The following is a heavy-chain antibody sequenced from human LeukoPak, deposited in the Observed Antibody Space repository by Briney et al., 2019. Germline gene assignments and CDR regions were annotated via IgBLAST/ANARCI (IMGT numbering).Heavy chain of an antibody. CDR1: GGSFSGYY. V-gene: IGHV4-34*01. J-gene: IGHJ6*03. D-gene: IGHD3-22*01. CDR2: INHSGST. Sequence: ETLSLTCAVYGGSFSGYYWSWIRQPPGKGLEWIGEINHSGSTNYNPSLKSRVTISVDTSKNQFSLKLSSVTAADTAVYYCARGYDSSGYLYYYYYMDVWGKGTTVTVSS. CDR3: ARGYDSSGYLYYYYYMDV.